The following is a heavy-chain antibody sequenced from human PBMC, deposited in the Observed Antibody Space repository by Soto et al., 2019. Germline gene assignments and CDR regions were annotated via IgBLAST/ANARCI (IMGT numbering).Heavy chain of an antibody. CDR1: GGSISSGGYY. J-gene: IGHJ6*02. Sequence: QVQLQESGPGLVKPSQTLSLTCTVSGGSISSGGYYWSWIRQHPGKGLEWIGYIYYSGSTYYNPSLKSRVTISVDPSKNQFSLKLSSATAADTAVYYCARGGRRSPGMDVWGQGTTVTVSS. CDR3: ARGGRRSPGMDV. CDR2: IYYSGST. V-gene: IGHV4-31*03.